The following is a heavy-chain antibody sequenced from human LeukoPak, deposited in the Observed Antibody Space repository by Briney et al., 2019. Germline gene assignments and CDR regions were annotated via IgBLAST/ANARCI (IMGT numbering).Heavy chain of an antibody. CDR3: ARADYGGNSAAFNI. CDR1: GGSISNYY. V-gene: IGHV4-59*01. CDR2: IYSSGST. Sequence: SETLSLTCTVSGGSISNYYWNWIRQPPGKGLEWIGYIYSSGSTYFNPSLTSRVTISVDTTKNQFSLNLTSVTAADTAVYYCARADYGGNSAAFNIWGQGTMVTVSS. J-gene: IGHJ3*02. D-gene: IGHD4-23*01.